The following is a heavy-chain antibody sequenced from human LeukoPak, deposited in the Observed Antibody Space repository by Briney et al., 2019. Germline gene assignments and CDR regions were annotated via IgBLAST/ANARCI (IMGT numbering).Heavy chain of an antibody. CDR2: IYYSGST. CDR1: GFTFSSYW. CDR3: ARHGRVRGVISYPFPDY. Sequence: AGGSLRLSCAASGFTFSSYWMNWARQAPGKGLEWIGSIYYSGSTYYNPSLKSRVTISVDTSKNQFSLKLSSVTAADTAVYYCARHGRVRGVISYPFPDYWGQGTLVTVSS. V-gene: IGHV4-39*01. D-gene: IGHD3-10*01. J-gene: IGHJ4*02.